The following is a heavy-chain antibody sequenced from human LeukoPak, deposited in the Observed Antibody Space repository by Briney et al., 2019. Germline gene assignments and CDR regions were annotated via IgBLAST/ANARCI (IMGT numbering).Heavy chain of an antibody. J-gene: IGHJ4*02. V-gene: IGHV3-23*01. D-gene: IGHD5-24*01. CDR3: AKDRIPDGKYSIDF. Sequence: PGGSLRLSCAASGFTFSTYAMNWVRQAPGKGLEWVSVIVGNGGGIHYADSVKGRFTISRDNAKNTLYLQMSSLRAEDTAVYYCAKDRIPDGKYSIDFWGQGTLVTVSS. CDR2: IVGNGGGI. CDR1: GFTFSTYA.